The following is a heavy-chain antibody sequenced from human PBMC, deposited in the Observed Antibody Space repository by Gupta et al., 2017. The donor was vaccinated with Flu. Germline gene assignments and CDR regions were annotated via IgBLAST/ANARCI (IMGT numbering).Heavy chain of an antibody. J-gene: IGHJ4*02. CDR1: GATFGSYA. D-gene: IGHD2-15*01. V-gene: IGHV1-69*01. Sequence: VQLGQPGAEVQKLGSEVKVSCKAHGATFGSYAISWVLPAAGPGLEGRGGSIPIFGTANYAQKFQGRVTITADESTSTAYMELSSLRSEDTAVYYCARGWCSGGSCYPPATFDYWGQGTLVTVAS. CDR2: SIPIFGTA. CDR3: ARGWCSGGSCYPPATFDY.